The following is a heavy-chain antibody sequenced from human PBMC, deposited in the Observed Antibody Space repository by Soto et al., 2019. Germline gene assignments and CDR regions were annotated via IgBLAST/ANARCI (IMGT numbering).Heavy chain of an antibody. D-gene: IGHD3-3*01. V-gene: IGHV4-34*01. Sequence: PSETLSLTCAVYGGSFSGYYWSWIRQPPGKGLEWIGEINHSGSTNYNPSLKSRVTISVDTSKNQFSLKLSSVTAADTAVYYCARGRWTYDFWSGYNYGMDVWGQGTTVTVYS. CDR3: ARGRWTYDFWSGYNYGMDV. J-gene: IGHJ6*02. CDR2: INHSGST. CDR1: GGSFSGYY.